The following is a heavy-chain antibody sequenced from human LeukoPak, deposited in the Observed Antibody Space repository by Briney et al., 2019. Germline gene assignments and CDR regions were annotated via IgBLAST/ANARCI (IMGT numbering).Heavy chain of an antibody. CDR1: GFTFSSYA. D-gene: IGHD5-24*01. J-gene: IGHJ6*03. Sequence: GGSLRLSCAASGFTFSSYAMHWVRQAPGKGLEWVAVVSYDGSNKYYADSVKGRFTISRDNSKNTLYLQMNSLRAEDTAVYYCSRVVDKSYYYYYMDVWGKGTTVTVSS. V-gene: IGHV3-30-3*01. CDR3: SRVVDKSYYYYYMDV. CDR2: VSYDGSNK.